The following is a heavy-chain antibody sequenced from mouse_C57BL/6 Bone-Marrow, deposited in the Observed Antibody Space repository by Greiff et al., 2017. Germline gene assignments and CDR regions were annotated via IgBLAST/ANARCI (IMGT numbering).Heavy chain of an antibody. V-gene: IGHV5-16*01. Sequence: EVMLVESEGGLVQPGSSMKLSCTASGFTFSDYYMAWVRQVPEKGLEWVANINYDGSSTYYLDSLKSRFIISRDNAKNMLYLQMSSLKSEDTATYYCARLGRGHYWGQGTTLTVSS. J-gene: IGHJ2*01. D-gene: IGHD4-1*01. CDR3: ARLGRGHY. CDR1: GFTFSDYY. CDR2: INYDGSST.